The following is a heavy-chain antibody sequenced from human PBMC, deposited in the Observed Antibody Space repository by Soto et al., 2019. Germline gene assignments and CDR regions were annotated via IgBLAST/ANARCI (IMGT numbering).Heavy chain of an antibody. D-gene: IGHD3-16*01. CDR1: GFVFSDFQ. CDR3: ARDNLAFQGAFDL. V-gene: IGHV3-21*01. CDR2: ITGTSAFT. Sequence: GGSLRLSCAASGFVFSDFQFNWVRQAPGGGLEWLSSITGTSAFTEYAESIEGRFTISRDNPNKLLFLHMDNLRPEDTAVYYCARDNLAFQGAFDLWGQGTLVTAPQ. J-gene: IGHJ4*02.